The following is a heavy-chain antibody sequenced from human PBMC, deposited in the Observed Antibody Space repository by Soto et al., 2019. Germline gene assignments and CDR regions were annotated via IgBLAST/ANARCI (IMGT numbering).Heavy chain of an antibody. J-gene: IGHJ5*02. Sequence: PGGSLRLSCSASGFTFSSYAMHWVRQAPGKGLEYVSSISTNGGSTHYADSVKGRFTISRDNSKNTLYLQMNSLRAEDTAVYYRAKEFRFDPWGQGTLVTVSS. V-gene: IGHV3-64*04. CDR2: ISTNGGST. CDR3: AKEFRFDP. CDR1: GFTFSSYA.